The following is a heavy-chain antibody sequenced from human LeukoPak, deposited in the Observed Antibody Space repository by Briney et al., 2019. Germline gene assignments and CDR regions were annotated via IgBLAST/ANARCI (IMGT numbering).Heavy chain of an antibody. Sequence: SETLSLTCTVSGVSISSSNSYWSWIRQPPGKGLEWIGEINHSGSTNYNPSLKSRVTISVDTSKNQFSLKPSSVTAAVTAVYYCARGRVGDIASYYYDSSGYSHFDYWGQGTLVTVSS. CDR2: INHSGST. D-gene: IGHD3-22*01. V-gene: IGHV4-39*07. CDR3: ARGRVGDIASYYYDSSGYSHFDY. J-gene: IGHJ4*02. CDR1: GVSISSSNSY.